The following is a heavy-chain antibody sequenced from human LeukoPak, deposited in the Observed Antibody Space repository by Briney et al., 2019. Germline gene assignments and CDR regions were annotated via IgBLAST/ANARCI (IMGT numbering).Heavy chain of an antibody. CDR2: IYYSGST. Sequence: SETLSLTCTVSGDSISNDDYYWSWIRQPPGKGMEWIGYIYYSGSTYYNPSLKSRVAISVGTSKNQFSLKLSAVTAADTAVYHCARGRRGPPDSWGQGTLVAVSS. CDR1: GDSISNDDYY. D-gene: IGHD3-10*01. V-gene: IGHV4-30-4*01. CDR3: ARGRRGPPDS. J-gene: IGHJ4*02.